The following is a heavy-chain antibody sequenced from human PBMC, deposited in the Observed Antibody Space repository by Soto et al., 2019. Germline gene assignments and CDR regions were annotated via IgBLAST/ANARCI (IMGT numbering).Heavy chain of an antibody. D-gene: IGHD2-15*01. CDR1: GGSISSGDYY. V-gene: IGHV4-30-4*01. J-gene: IGHJ5*02. CDR2: IYYSGST. CDR3: VREDCSGGSCYWFDP. Sequence: QVQLQESGPGLVKPSQTLSLTCTVSGGSISSGDYYWSWIRQPPGKGLEWIGYIYYSGSTYYNPSLKSRVTISVDTSKNQFSLKLSSVTAADTAVYYCVREDCSGGSCYWFDPWGQGTLVTVSS.